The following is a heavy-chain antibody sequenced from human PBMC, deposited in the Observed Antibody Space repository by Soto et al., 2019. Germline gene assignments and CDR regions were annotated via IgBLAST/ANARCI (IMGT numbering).Heavy chain of an antibody. CDR1: GYTFTSYY. V-gene: IGHV1-46*01. D-gene: IGHD5-12*01. CDR2: INSGGGST. J-gene: IGHJ3*02. Sequence: ASVKVSCKASGYTFTSYYMHWVRQAPGQGIEWMGIINSGGGSTSYAQNFQGRVTMTRDTSTSTVYMELSSLRSEDTAVYYCAREGDGYKNAFDIWGQGTMVTVSS. CDR3: AREGDGYKNAFDI.